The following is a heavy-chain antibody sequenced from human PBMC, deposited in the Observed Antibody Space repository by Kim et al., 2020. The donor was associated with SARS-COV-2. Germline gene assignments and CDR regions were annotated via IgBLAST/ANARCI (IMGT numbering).Heavy chain of an antibody. CDR3: TTLISAAGRGY. Sequence: TDYAAPVKDRFTMSRDDSKNTLHLQMNSLETEDTGVYYCTTLISAAGRGYWGQGTLVTVSS. J-gene: IGHJ4*02. CDR2: T. D-gene: IGHD6-13*01. V-gene: IGHV3-15*01.